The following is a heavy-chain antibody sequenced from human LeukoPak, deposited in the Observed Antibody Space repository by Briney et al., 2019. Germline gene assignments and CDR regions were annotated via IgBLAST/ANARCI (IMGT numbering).Heavy chain of an antibody. CDR1: GFTFISYW. V-gene: IGHV3-7*01. Sequence: GGFLRLSCAASGFTFISYWMSWVRQAPGKGLEWVANIKQDGSEKYYVDSVRGRFTISRDNAKNSLYLQMNSLRAEDTAVYYCASVGGYWGQGTLVTVSS. CDR2: IKQDGSEK. J-gene: IGHJ4*02. CDR3: ASVGGY.